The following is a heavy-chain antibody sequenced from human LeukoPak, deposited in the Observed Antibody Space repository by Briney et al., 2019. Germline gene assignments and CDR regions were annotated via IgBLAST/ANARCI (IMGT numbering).Heavy chain of an antibody. V-gene: IGHV4-59*01. Sequence: SETLSLTCTVSGGSISSYYWSWIRQPPGKGLEWIGYIYYSGSTNYNPSLKSRVTISVDTSKNQFSLKLSSVTAADTAVYYCARGTYYDFWSGSYYFDYWGQGTLVTVSS. CDR2: IYYSGST. J-gene: IGHJ4*02. CDR1: GGSISSYY. D-gene: IGHD3-3*01. CDR3: ARGTYYDFWSGSYYFDY.